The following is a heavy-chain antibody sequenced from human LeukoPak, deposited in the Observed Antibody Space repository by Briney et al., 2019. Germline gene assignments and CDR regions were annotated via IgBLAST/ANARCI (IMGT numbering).Heavy chain of an antibody. CDR2: ISGSGDNT. V-gene: IGHV3-23*01. D-gene: IGHD3-3*01. CDR3: AKDLIIHPYYYGMDV. J-gene: IGHJ6*02. Sequence: GGSLRLSCAASGFTFSSYAMSWVRQVPGKGLEWVSVISGSGDNTYYADSVKGRFTISRDNSKNTLYLQMNSLRAEDTAVYYCAKDLIIHPYYYGMDVWGQGTTVTVSS. CDR1: GFTFSSYA.